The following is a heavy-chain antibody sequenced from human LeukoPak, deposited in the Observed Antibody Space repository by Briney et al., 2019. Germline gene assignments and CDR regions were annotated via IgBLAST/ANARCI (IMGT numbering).Heavy chain of an antibody. CDR2: INHSGST. D-gene: IGHD3-16*02. V-gene: IGHV4-34*01. CDR1: GGSFSGYY. Sequence: PSETLSLTCAVYGGSFSGYYWSWIRQPPGKGLEWIGEINHSGSTSFHPSLKSRVTISVHTSKNQFSLKLSPVTAADTAVYYCATNYVWGSYRYFDYWGQGTLVTVSS. CDR3: ATNYVWGSYRYFDY. J-gene: IGHJ4*02.